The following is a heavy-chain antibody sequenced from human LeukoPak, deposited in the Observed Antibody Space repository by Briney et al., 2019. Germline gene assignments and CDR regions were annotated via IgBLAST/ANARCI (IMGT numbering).Heavy chain of an antibody. CDR2: MNPNSGNT. V-gene: IGHV1-8*01. Sequence: ASVKVSCKASGYTFTSYDINWVRQATGQGLERMGWMNPNSGNTGYAQKFQGRVTMTRNTSISTAYMELSSLRSEDTAVYYCARGSMVWGSYRASDYWGQGTLVTVSS. CDR3: ARGSMVWGSYRASDY. D-gene: IGHD3-16*01. J-gene: IGHJ4*02. CDR1: GYTFTSYD.